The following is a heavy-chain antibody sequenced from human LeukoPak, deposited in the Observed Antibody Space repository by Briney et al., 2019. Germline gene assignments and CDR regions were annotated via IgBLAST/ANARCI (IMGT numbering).Heavy chain of an antibody. D-gene: IGHD3-10*01. CDR1: GFTFSSYS. J-gene: IGHJ4*02. CDR2: ISSSSSYI. Sequence: PGGSLRLSCAASGFTFSSYSMNWVRQAPGKGLEWVSSISSSSSYIYYADSVKGRFTISRDNAKNSLYLQMNSLRAEDTAVYYCARETTMVRGVIIRVPSSDHWGQGTLVTVSS. CDR3: ARETTMVRGVIIRVPSSDH. V-gene: IGHV3-21*01.